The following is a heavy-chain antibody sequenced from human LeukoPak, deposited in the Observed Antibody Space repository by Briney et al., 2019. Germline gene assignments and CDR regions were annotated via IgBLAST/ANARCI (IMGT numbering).Heavy chain of an antibody. CDR3: ARGLAQLARATSPYYFDY. Sequence: GSLRLSCAASGFTVSSDYMNWVRQAPGKGLEWVSVIYGGGSAYYADSVKGRFTISRDVSKNMLYLQMYSLRAEDTAVYYCARGLAQLARATSPYYFDYWGQGTLVTVSS. CDR1: GFTVSSDY. CDR2: IYGGGSA. J-gene: IGHJ4*02. D-gene: IGHD3-9*01. V-gene: IGHV3-53*01.